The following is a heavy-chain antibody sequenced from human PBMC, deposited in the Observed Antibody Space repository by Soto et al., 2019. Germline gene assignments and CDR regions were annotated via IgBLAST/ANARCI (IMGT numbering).Heavy chain of an antibody. J-gene: IGHJ4*02. D-gene: IGHD3-10*01. CDR3: AGTGVFYYGSGNYYNSYFDY. V-gene: IGHV4-61*08. Sequence: SETLSLTCNVSGGSISSGDYYWSWIRQPPGKGLEWIGYIYYSGSTNYNPSLKSRVTISVDTSKNQFSLKLSSVTAADTAVYYCAGTGVFYYGSGNYYNSYFDYWGQGTLVTVSS. CDR2: IYYSGST. CDR1: GGSISSGDYY.